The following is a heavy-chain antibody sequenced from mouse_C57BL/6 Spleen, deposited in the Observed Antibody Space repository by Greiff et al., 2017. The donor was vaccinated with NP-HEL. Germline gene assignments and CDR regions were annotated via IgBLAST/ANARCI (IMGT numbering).Heavy chain of an antibody. CDR3: ARSPGSSYGYFDV. J-gene: IGHJ1*03. V-gene: IGHV14-3*01. CDR2: IDPANGNT. D-gene: IGHD1-1*01. Sequence: VQLKESVAELVRPGASVKLSCTASGFNIKNTYMHWVKQRPEQGLEWIGRIDPANGNTKYAPKFQGKATITADTSSNTAYLQLSSLTSEDTAIYYCARSPGSSYGYFDVWGTGTTVTVSS. CDR1: GFNIKNTY.